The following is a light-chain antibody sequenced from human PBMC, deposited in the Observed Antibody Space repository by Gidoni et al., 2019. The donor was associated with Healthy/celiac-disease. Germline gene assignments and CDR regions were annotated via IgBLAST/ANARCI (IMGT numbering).Light chain of an antibody. CDR2: GAS. CDR1: QSVSSN. Sequence: DIVMTHSPATLSVSPGERATLSCRASQSVSSNLAWYHQKPGQAPRLLIYGASTRATGIPARFSGSGSGTEFTLTISSLQSEDFAVYYCQQYNNWPLTFGGGTKVEIK. V-gene: IGKV3-15*01. CDR3: QQYNNWPLT. J-gene: IGKJ4*01.